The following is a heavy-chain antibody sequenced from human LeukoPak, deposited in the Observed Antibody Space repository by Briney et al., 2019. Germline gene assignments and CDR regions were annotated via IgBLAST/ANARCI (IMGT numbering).Heavy chain of an antibody. V-gene: IGHV4-39*01. Sequence: PSETLSLTCTVSSGSISSNSYYWGWIRQPPGKGLEWIASFYFSGSTYYNPSLKSRVTIYVHTSKNQVSLNLNSVTAADTAVYYCARQSDYGFDYWGQGTLATVSS. CDR1: SGSISSNSYY. D-gene: IGHD4-17*01. J-gene: IGHJ4*02. CDR3: ARQSDYGFDY. CDR2: FYFSGST.